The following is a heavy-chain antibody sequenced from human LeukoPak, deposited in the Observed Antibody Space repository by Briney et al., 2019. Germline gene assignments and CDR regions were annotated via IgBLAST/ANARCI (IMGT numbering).Heavy chain of an antibody. CDR2: IIPIFGTA. D-gene: IGHD3-22*01. V-gene: IGHV1-69*13. CDR3: ASDSSGYYYVNAFDI. Sequence: SVKVSCKASGGTFSSYAISWVRQAPGQGLEWMGGIIPIFGTANYAQKFQGRVTITADESTSTAYMGLSSLRSEDTAVYYCASDSSGYYYVNAFDIWGQGTMVTVSS. CDR1: GGTFSSYA. J-gene: IGHJ3*02.